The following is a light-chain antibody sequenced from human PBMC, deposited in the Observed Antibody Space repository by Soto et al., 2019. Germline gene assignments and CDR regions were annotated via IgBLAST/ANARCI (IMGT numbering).Light chain of an antibody. J-gene: IGKJ1*01. V-gene: IGKV3-15*01. CDR3: QQYDDWPPT. Sequence: EIALTQSSAILSVSPGERATLSCRASQNIGSDLAWYQQKPGQAPRLLIYGASTRASDIPARFSGSGSGTEFTLTIRSLQSEDFAVYYCQQYDDWPPTFGQGTKVEIK. CDR1: QNIGSD. CDR2: GAS.